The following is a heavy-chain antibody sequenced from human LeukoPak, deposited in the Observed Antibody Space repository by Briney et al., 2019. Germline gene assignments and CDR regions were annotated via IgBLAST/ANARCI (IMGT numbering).Heavy chain of an antibody. V-gene: IGHV1-46*01. CDR1: GYTFTTYY. D-gene: IGHD6-13*01. CDR2: INPSGDST. CDR3: ARAMRRSSSLPYYFDY. Sequence: AASVKVSCKASGYTFTTYYMCWVRQAPGQGLEWMGIINPSGDSTSYAQKFQGRVTMTRDTSTSTVYMDLSSLTSEDTAVYYCARAMRRSSSLPYYFDYWGQGTLVTVSS. J-gene: IGHJ4*02.